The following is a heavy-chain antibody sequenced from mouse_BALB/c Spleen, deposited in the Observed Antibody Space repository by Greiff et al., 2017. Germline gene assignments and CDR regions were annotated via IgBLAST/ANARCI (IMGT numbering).Heavy chain of an antibody. D-gene: IGHD2-1*01. J-gene: IGHJ3*01. Sequence: EVKVEESGGGLVQPGGSRKLSCAASGFTFSSFGMHWVRQAPEKGLEWVAYISSGSSTIYYADTVKGRFTISRDNPKNTLFLQMTSLRSEDTAMYYCARGTGNYVFAYWGQGTLVTVSA. CDR2: ISSGSSTI. CDR1: GFTFSSFG. CDR3: ARGTGNYVFAY. V-gene: IGHV5-17*02.